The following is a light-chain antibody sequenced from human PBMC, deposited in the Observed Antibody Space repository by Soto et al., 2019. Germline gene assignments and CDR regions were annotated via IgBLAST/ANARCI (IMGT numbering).Light chain of an antibody. CDR1: QSVSSNY. V-gene: IGKV3-20*01. Sequence: EIVLTQSSGTLSLSPGERVTLSCRASQSVSSNYLAWYQQKSGQAPRLLIYRASTRATGIPDRFSGSGSGTAFSLIISRLEPEDSAVYYCQQYAASPLNFGGGTKLEIK. CDR2: RAS. CDR3: QQYAASPLN. J-gene: IGKJ4*01.